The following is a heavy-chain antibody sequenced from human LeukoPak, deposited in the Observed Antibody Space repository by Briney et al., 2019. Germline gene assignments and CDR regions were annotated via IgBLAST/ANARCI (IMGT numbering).Heavy chain of an antibody. J-gene: IGHJ6*02. V-gene: IGHV1-69*04. Sequence: ASVKVSCKASGGTFSSYAISWVRQAPGQGLEWMGRIIPILGIANYAQKFQGRVMITADKSTSTAYMELSSLRSEDTAVYYCARDLGYSSTIYYYYYGMDVWGQGTTVTVSS. CDR1: GGTFSSYA. CDR3: ARDLGYSSTIYYYYYGMDV. CDR2: IIPILGIA. D-gene: IGHD6-13*01.